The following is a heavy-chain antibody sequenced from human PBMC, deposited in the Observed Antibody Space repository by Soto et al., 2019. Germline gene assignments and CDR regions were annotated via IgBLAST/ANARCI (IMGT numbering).Heavy chain of an antibody. CDR2: ISGSGGST. CDR1: GFTLSKYA. Sequence: GSLRLSCAASGFTLSKYAMSWVRQAPGKGLEWVSAISGSGGSTYYPDSVKGRFTISRDNSKNTLYLQMNSLRAEDTALYYCAKLVVITATPSPFDYWGQGTLVTVSS. D-gene: IGHD2-15*01. V-gene: IGHV3-23*01. J-gene: IGHJ4*02. CDR3: AKLVVITATPSPFDY.